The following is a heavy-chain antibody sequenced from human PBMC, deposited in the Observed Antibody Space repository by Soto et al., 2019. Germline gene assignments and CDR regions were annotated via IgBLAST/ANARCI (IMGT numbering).Heavy chain of an antibody. D-gene: IGHD3-10*01. Sequence: GGSLRLSCVASGFTLSGYWMTWVRQAPGKGLEWLANIKQDGSDKYYVGSVKGRFTISRDNTKNSLYLQMNSLRDEDTALYYCARVDVLRSGENYYYYMDVWGKGTTVTVSS. CDR2: IKQDGSDK. CDR3: ARVDVLRSGENYYYYMDV. V-gene: IGHV3-7*01. CDR1: GFTLSGYW. J-gene: IGHJ6*03.